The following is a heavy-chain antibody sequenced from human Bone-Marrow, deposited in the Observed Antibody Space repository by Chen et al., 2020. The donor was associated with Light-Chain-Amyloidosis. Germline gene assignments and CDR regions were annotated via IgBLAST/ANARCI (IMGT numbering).Heavy chain of an antibody. J-gene: IGHJ5*02. D-gene: IGHD4-4*01. CDR2: VYYSGRT. V-gene: IGHV4-39*01. CDR1: GGSTRRSSHY. CDR3: ARAVDYSNYGWFDP. Sequence: QVQLQESGRGLMKPSETLSLNCSVSGGSTRRSSHYWVWIRQPPRKGLEWIGSVYYSGRTYYSPSLKSRVSISIDTSKNQFTLRLTSVTAADSAVYFCARAVDYSNYGWFDPWGQGTLVTVSS.